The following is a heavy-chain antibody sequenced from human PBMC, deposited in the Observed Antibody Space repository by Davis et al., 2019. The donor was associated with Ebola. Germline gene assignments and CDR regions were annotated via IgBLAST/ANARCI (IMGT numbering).Heavy chain of an antibody. J-gene: IGHJ5*02. D-gene: IGHD2-2*01. CDR1: GYTFTSYS. Sequence: ASVKVSCKASGYTFTSYSISWVRQAPGQGLEWMGWISAYNGNTNYAQKLQGRVTMTTDTSTSTAYMELRSLRSDDTAVYYCARDLQAVVPVDWFDPWGQGTLVTVSS. CDR3: ARDLQAVVPVDWFDP. CDR2: ISAYNGNT. V-gene: IGHV1-18*01.